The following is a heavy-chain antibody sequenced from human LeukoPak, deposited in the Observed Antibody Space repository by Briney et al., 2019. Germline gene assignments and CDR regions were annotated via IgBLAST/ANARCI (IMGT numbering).Heavy chain of an antibody. CDR1: GFPLTNNY. CDR3: ARVRRQVGSRWFDS. V-gene: IGHV3-53*01. D-gene: IGHD1-26*01. J-gene: IGHJ5*01. Sequence: GGSLRLSCAASGFPLTNNYMSWVRQAPGKGLEWVSVINIGGSVSYADSVKGRFTISRDNSNSTLYLQMNSLRVEDTALYYCARVRRQVGSRWFDSWGQGTLVTVSS. CDR2: INIGGSV.